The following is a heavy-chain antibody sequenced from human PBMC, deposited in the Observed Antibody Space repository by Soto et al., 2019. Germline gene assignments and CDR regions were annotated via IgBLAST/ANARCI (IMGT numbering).Heavy chain of an antibody. CDR2: ISYDGRHT. J-gene: IGHJ4*02. V-gene: IGHV3-30*18. D-gene: IGHD3-3*01. Sequence: PGGSLRLSCAASGFKLSDSGIHWVRQAPGKGLEWVTVISYDGRHTYYADSVKGRTVSRDNSKNTLYLQMNSLTSEDTAVYFCAKGGRIFGVIVHWGQGALVTVSS. CDR3: AKGGRIFGVIVH. CDR1: GFKLSDSG.